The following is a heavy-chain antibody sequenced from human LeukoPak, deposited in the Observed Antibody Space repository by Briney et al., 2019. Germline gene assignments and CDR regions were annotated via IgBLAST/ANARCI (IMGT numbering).Heavy chain of an antibody. Sequence: GGSLRLSCAASGFTFSSYGMHWVRQAPGKGLEWVAVISYDGSNKYYADSVKGRFTISRDNSKNTLYLRMNSLRAEDTAVYYCAKESDYDFWSGTSAFDIWGQGTMVTVSS. CDR1: GFTFSSYG. CDR2: ISYDGSNK. V-gene: IGHV3-30*18. J-gene: IGHJ3*02. CDR3: AKESDYDFWSGTSAFDI. D-gene: IGHD3-3*01.